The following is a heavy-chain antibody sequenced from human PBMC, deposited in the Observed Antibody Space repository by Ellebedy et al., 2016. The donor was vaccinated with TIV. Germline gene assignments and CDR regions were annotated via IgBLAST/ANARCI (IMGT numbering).Heavy chain of an antibody. Sequence: ASVKVSCKASGYTFTGYYMYWVRQAPGQGLEWMGWINPNSGDTNYAQKFQGRVTMTRDTSISTAYMELSRLRSDDTAVYYCARGPRGIAVALDYWGQGTLVTVSS. D-gene: IGHD6-19*01. CDR3: ARGPRGIAVALDY. V-gene: IGHV1-2*02. J-gene: IGHJ4*02. CDR2: INPNSGDT. CDR1: GYTFTGYY.